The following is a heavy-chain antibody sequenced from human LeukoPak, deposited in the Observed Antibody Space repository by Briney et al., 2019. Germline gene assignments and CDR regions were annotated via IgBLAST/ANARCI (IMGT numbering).Heavy chain of an antibody. D-gene: IGHD1-1*01. CDR1: GGFFSGYD. CDR3: ATSGWNDANYFDY. V-gene: IGHV4-34*01. Sequence: SETLSLTCAVYGGFFSGYDWIWIRQPPGKGLEWIAEINHSGSTNYNPSLKSRVTISVDTSKNQFSLKLRSATAADTAVYYCATSGWNDANYFDYWGQGTLVTVSS. J-gene: IGHJ4*02. CDR2: INHSGST.